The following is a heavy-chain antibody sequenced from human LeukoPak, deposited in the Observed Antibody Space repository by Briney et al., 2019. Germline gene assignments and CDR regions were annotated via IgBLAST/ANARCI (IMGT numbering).Heavy chain of an antibody. CDR3: ARASRDGYNQNFDH. J-gene: IGHJ4*02. Sequence: GASLKISCKGLGSSFSTYCNAWVRPRPGQGVEWMGIIYPGGSETRYDPSFQGQVTISADSSTSTAYLQSSSLRASDTAMYYCARASRDGYNQNFDHWGQGTLVTVSS. CDR2: IYPGGSET. D-gene: IGHD5-24*01. CDR1: GSSFSTYC. V-gene: IGHV5-51*01.